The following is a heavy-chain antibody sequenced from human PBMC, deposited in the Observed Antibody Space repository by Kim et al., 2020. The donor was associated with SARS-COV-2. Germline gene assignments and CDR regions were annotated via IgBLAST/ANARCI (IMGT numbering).Heavy chain of an antibody. Sequence: SETLSLTCAVYGGSFSGYSWTWFRQPPGKGLEWIGEINYSGSTNYSPSLQSRVSISIDTSKNQFSLRLRSVTAADTAVFYCARGRAGVAPAPVLGLGPYYEYYIMDVWGRGTTVTVSS. CDR3: ARGRAGVAPAPVLGLGPYYEYYIMDV. D-gene: IGHD5-12*01. J-gene: IGHJ6*02. CDR1: GGSFSGYS. V-gene: IGHV4-34*01. CDR2: INYSGST.